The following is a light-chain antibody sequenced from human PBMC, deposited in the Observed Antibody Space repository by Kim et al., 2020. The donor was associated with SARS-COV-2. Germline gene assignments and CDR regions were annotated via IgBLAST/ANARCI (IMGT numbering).Light chain of an antibody. V-gene: IGKV3-15*01. CDR2: GAS. J-gene: IGKJ4*01. CDR3: QQYNKWPPLT. CDR1: QSISIN. Sequence: SPGERATLSCRASQSISINLAWYQQKPGQAPRLLIYGASTRATGIPARFSGGGSGTEFTLTISSLQSEDFAIYYCQQYNKWPPLTFGGGTKVDIK.